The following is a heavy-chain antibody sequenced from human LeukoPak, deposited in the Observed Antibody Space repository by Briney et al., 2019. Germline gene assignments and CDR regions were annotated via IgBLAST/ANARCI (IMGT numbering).Heavy chain of an antibody. CDR2: ITGSGGST. V-gene: IGHV3-23*01. Sequence: GGSLRLSCAASAFTFNNYAMSWVRQAPGKGLEWVSTITGSGGSTFYADSVKGRFTISRDNSKNTLYLQMNSLRAEDTAIYYCAKDDYPNLVWFGELLVPYFDYWGQGTLVTVSS. D-gene: IGHD3-10*01. CDR1: AFTFNNYA. J-gene: IGHJ4*02. CDR3: AKDDYPNLVWFGELLVPYFDY.